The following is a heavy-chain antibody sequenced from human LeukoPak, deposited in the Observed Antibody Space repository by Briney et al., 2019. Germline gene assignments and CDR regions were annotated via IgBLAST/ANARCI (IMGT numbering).Heavy chain of an antibody. D-gene: IGHD1-7*01. CDR1: GFTFSSYA. CDR3: AKYNWNYRSYYYYGMDV. Sequence: GGSLRLSCAASGFTFSSYAMSWVRQAPGKGLEWVSAISGSGGSTYYADSVKGQFTISRDNSKNTLYLQMNSLRAEDTAVYYCAKYNWNYRSYYYYGMDVWGQGTTVTVSS. J-gene: IGHJ6*02. CDR2: ISGSGGST. V-gene: IGHV3-23*01.